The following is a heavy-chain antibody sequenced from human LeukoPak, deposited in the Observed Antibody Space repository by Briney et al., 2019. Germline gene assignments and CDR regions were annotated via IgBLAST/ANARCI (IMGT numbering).Heavy chain of an antibody. CDR3: AREGATEYCSSTSCYGDWYFDL. D-gene: IGHD2-2*01. CDR1: GGSISSYF. V-gene: IGHV4-59*01. CDR2: IYYSGRT. Sequence: SETLSLTCTVSGGSISSYFGSWIRQPPGQGLEWIGYIYYSGRTNYNPSLKSRVTISVDTSKNQFSLKLSSVTAADTAVYYCAREGATEYCSSTSCYGDWYFDLWGRGTLVTVSS. J-gene: IGHJ2*01.